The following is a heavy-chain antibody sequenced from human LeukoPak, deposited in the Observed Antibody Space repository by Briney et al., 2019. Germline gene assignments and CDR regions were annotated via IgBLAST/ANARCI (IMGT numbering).Heavy chain of an antibody. D-gene: IGHD3-22*01. CDR1: GFTFSSYG. Sequence: GGSLRLSCAASGFTFSSYGMHWVRQAPGKGLEWVAVISHDGSNKYYADSVKGRFTISRDNSKNTLYLQMNSLRAEDTAVYYCAKPSSNYYDSSGFFDYWGQGTLVTVSS. V-gene: IGHV3-30*18. J-gene: IGHJ4*02. CDR2: ISHDGSNK. CDR3: AKPSSNYYDSSGFFDY.